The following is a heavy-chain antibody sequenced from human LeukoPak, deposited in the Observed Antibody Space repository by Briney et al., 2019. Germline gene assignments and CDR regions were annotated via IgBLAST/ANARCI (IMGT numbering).Heavy chain of an antibody. D-gene: IGHD3-22*01. V-gene: IGHV4-39*01. CDR1: GRSVSSTTYY. CDR2: IYYNGYT. CDR3: ARHDYDSSGYRRDYYFDY. J-gene: IGHJ4*02. Sequence: SETLSLTCIVCGRSVSSTTYYWGWFRQPPGKGLEWIGGIYYNGYTYYNSSLKSRLTMSVDTSKNQFSLGLSSVTAADTAVYYRARHDYDSSGYRRDYYFDYWGQGTLVTVSS.